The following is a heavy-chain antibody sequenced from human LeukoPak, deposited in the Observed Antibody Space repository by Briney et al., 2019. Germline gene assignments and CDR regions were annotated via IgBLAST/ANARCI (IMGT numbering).Heavy chain of an antibody. CDR1: GFTFSSYA. V-gene: IGHV3-30*02. CDR2: IRYDGSNK. Sequence: PGGSLRLSCAASGFTFSSYALSWVRQAPGKGLEWVAFIRYDGSNKDYADSVKGRFTISRDNSKNTLYLQVSSLRDEDTAVYYCAKGIDYTSHYWGQGTLVTVSS. CDR3: AKGIDYTSHY. J-gene: IGHJ4*02. D-gene: IGHD2-2*02.